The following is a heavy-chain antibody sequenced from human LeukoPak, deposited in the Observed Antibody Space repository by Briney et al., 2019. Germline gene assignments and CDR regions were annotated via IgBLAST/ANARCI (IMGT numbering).Heavy chain of an antibody. D-gene: IGHD3-3*01. CDR1: GGSFSGYY. J-gene: IGHJ6*03. CDR2: INHSGST. Sequence: SETLSLTCAVYGGSFSGYYWSWIRQPPGKGLEWIGEINHSGSTNYNPSLKSRVTISVDTSKNQFSLKLGSVTAADTAVYYCARVAVRFLEWTQYYYYMDVWGKGTTVTVSS. V-gene: IGHV4-34*01. CDR3: ARVAVRFLEWTQYYYYMDV.